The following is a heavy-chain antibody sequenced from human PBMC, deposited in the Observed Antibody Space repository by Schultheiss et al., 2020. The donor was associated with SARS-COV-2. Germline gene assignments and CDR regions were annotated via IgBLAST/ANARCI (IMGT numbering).Heavy chain of an antibody. D-gene: IGHD6-19*01. Sequence: GSLRLSCTVSGDSISSYYWSWIRQPPGKGLEWIGYIYYSGYPNYNLSLKSRVSMLVDTSKSKFSLQLNSVTAADTAVYYCAGAPGHSSAFDYWGQGTLVNVYS. V-gene: IGHV4-59*01. CDR2: IYYSGYP. CDR1: GDSISSYY. CDR3: AGAPGHSSAFDY. J-gene: IGHJ4*02.